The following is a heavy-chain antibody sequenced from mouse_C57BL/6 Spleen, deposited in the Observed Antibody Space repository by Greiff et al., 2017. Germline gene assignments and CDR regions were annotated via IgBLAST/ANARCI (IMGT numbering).Heavy chain of an antibody. CDR3: AREGHYYAMDY. J-gene: IGHJ4*01. Sequence: QQSGPGLVKPSQSLSLTCSVTGYSITSGYYWNWIRQFPGNKLEWMGYISYDGSNNYNPSLKNRISITRDTSKNQFFLKLNSVTTEDTATYYCAREGHYYAMDYWGQGTSVTVSS. D-gene: IGHD3-3*01. CDR1: GYSITSGYY. V-gene: IGHV3-6*01. CDR2: ISYDGSN.